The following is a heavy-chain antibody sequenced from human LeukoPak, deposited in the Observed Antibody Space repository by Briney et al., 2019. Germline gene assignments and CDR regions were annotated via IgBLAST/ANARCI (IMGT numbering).Heavy chain of an antibody. V-gene: IGHV3-7*01. CDR1: GFTFSSYW. Sequence: PGGSLRLSCAASGFTFSSYWMSWVRQAPGKGLEWVANIKQDGSEKYYVDSVKGRFTISRDNAKNSLYLQMNSLRAEDTAVYYCARLYYYDPYGSYFDYWGQGTLATVSS. CDR2: IKQDGSEK. D-gene: IGHD3-22*01. CDR3: ARLYYYDPYGSYFDY. J-gene: IGHJ4*02.